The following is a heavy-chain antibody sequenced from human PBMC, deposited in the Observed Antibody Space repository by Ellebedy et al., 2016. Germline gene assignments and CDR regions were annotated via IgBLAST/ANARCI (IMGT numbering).Heavy chain of an antibody. CDR3: ATVQEGGARLRGVNRIDY. CDR2: ISTPSRQP. Sequence: ASVKVSCKTSAHTFRYYSIIWVRQAPGQGLEWMGWISTPSRQPNYAQKFQGRVTMTTDTSTTTAYMDLRSLRSDDTAMYYCATVQEGGARLRGVNRIDYWGQGTLVTVSS. CDR1: AHTFRYYS. V-gene: IGHV1-18*01. D-gene: IGHD3-10*01. J-gene: IGHJ4*02.